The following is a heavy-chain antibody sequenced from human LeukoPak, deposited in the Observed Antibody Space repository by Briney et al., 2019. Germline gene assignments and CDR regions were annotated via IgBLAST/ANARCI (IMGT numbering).Heavy chain of an antibody. V-gene: IGHV3-30*18. CDR1: GFTFSSYG. J-gene: IGHJ4*02. D-gene: IGHD3-9*01. CDR3: AKDASGGQDVLRYFDWLLPDY. Sequence: GGSLRLSCAASGFTFSSYGMHWVRQAPGKGLEWVAVISYDGSNKYYADSVKGRFTISRDNSKNTLYLQMNSLRAEDTAVYYCAKDASGGQDVLRYFDWLLPDYRGQGTLVTVSS. CDR2: ISYDGSNK.